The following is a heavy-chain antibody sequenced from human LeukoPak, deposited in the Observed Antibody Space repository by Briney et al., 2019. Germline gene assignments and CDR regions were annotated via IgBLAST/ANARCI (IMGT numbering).Heavy chain of an antibody. Sequence: GGSLRLSCAASGFTFSTYSMNWVRQAPGKGLEWVSYISSRSSTIYYADSVKGRFTISRDNAKNSLYLQMNSLRAEDTAVYYCARGSTYYDSSGQVPFDYWGQGTLVTVS. CDR1: GFTFSTYS. CDR3: ARGSTYYDSSGQVPFDY. D-gene: IGHD3-22*01. V-gene: IGHV3-48*01. CDR2: ISSRSSTI. J-gene: IGHJ4*02.